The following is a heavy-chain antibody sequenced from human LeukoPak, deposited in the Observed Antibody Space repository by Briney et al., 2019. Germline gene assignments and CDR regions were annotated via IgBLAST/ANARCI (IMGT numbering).Heavy chain of an antibody. Sequence: GGSLRLSCAASGLTIADYTINWFRQAPGKGLEWVSYISRSSSDIYYADSVKGRFTIFRDNGKNSLFLEMNVLRVEDTGVYYCARITSISYYFHFMDVWGKGTTVIVSS. D-gene: IGHD2-2*01. CDR2: ISRSSSDI. J-gene: IGHJ6*03. V-gene: IGHV3-21*06. CDR1: GLTIADYT. CDR3: ARITSISYYFHFMDV.